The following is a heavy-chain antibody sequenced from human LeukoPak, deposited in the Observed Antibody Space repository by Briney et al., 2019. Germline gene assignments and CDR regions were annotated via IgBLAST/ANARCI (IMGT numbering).Heavy chain of an antibody. V-gene: IGHV4-39*01. CDR3: AVPQTSREYCFDY. CDR1: GGSISSGSYY. J-gene: IGHJ4*02. CDR2: IYYSGST. Sequence: PSETLSLTCTVSGGSISSGSYYWGWIRQPPGKGLEWIGSIYYSGSTYYNPSLKSRVTISVDTSKNQFSLRLSSVTAADTAVYYCAVPQTSREYCFDYWGQGSLVTVSS. D-gene: IGHD3-10*01.